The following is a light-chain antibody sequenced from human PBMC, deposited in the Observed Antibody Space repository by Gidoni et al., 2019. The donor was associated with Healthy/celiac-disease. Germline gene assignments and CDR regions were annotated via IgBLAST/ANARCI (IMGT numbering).Light chain of an antibody. CDR3: QQSYSNPPT. Sequence: DIQMTQSPSSLSASVGDRVTITCRASQSISSYLNWYQQKPGKAPKLLIYDASSLQSGVPSRFSGSGSGTDFTLTISSLQPEDFATYYCQQSYSNPPTFGGGTKVEIK. CDR1: QSISSY. CDR2: DAS. J-gene: IGKJ4*01. V-gene: IGKV1-39*01.